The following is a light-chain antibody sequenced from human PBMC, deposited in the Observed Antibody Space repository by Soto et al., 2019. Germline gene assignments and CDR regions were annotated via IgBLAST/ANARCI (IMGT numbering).Light chain of an antibody. CDR2: EVS. CDR1: SIDVGNYDY. J-gene: IGLJ2*01. V-gene: IGLV2-14*01. CDR3: SSNTNTKSVI. Sequence: QSVLTQPASVSGSPGQSITISCTGTSIDVGNYDYVSWYQQHPGKAPKLIIYEVSNRPSGVSNRFSGSKSGNTASLTISGLQAEDEADYYCSSNTNTKSVIFGGGTQLTVL.